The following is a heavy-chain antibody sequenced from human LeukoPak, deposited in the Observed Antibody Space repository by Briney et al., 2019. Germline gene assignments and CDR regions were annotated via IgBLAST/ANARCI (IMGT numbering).Heavy chain of an antibody. D-gene: IGHD7-27*01. CDR2: IYYSGST. J-gene: IGHJ6*03. V-gene: IGHV4-39*07. CDR3: ARTPTKLGEYYYYMDV. CDR1: GGSISSSSYY. Sequence: SSETLSLTCTVSGGSISSSSYYWGWIRQPPGKGLEWIGSIYYSGSTYYNPSLKSRVTISVDTSKNQFSLKLSSVTAADTAVYYCARTPTKLGEYYYYMDVWGKGTTVTVSS.